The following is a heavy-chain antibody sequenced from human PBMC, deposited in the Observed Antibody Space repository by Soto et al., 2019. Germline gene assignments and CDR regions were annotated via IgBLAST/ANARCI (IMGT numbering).Heavy chain of an antibody. CDR3: ARGWGVVVPAAPRTVYYYYGRDV. CDR2: INHGGGT. V-gene: IGHV4-34*01. J-gene: IGHJ6*02. Sequence: SETLCLTCAVYGGSFSGYHWSWIRQPPGKGLEWIGEINHGGGTNYNPSLKSRVTISLDTSKNQFSLNLTSVTAADTAVYYCARGWGVVVPAAPRTVYYYYGRDVWAQGTTVTVPS. CDR1: GGSFSGYH. D-gene: IGHD2-2*01.